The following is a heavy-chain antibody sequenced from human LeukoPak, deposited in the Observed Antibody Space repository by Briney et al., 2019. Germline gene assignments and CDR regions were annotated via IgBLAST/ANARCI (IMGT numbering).Heavy chain of an antibody. CDR2: IRYDGSNT. D-gene: IGHD3-22*01. CDR1: GFTFSTNG. V-gene: IGHV3-30*02. CDR3: AKVVRYYYDSSGSALDY. J-gene: IGHJ4*02. Sequence: PGGSLRLSCAASGFTFSTNGMHWVRQAPGKELEWVAFIRYDGSNTQYADSVKGRFTISRDNSKNTLYLQMNSLRAEDTAMYYCAKVVRYYYDSSGSALDYWGQGTLVTVSS.